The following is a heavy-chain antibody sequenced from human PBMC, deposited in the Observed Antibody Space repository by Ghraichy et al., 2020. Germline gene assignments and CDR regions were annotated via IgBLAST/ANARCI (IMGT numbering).Heavy chain of an antibody. D-gene: IGHD5-12*01. Sequence: SVKVSCKASGGTFSSYAISWVRQAPGQGLEWMGGIIPILGIANYAQKFQGRVTITADKSTSTAYMELSSLRSEDTAVYYCARYGRYSGYDYYPNFDYWGQGTLVTVSS. J-gene: IGHJ4*02. CDR3: ARYGRYSGYDYYPNFDY. CDR1: GGTFSSYA. CDR2: IIPILGIA. V-gene: IGHV1-69*10.